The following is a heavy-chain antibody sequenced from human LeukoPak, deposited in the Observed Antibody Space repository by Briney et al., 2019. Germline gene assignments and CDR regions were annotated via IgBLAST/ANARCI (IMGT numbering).Heavy chain of an antibody. Sequence: GGSLRLSCAASGFIISSFWMSWVRQAPEKGLEWVANIKYDGSEKYYVDSVKGRFTISRDSAKNSLYLQMNSLRADDTAVYFCTRRNAMSDWGQGTLVTVSS. CDR3: TRRNAMSD. CDR2: IKYDGSEK. J-gene: IGHJ4*02. D-gene: IGHD2-2*01. V-gene: IGHV3-7*03. CDR1: GFIISSFW.